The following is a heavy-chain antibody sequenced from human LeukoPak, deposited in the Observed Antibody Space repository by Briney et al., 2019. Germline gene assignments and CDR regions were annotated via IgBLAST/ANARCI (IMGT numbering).Heavy chain of an antibody. CDR1: GFTFSAYG. D-gene: IGHD2-15*01. J-gene: IGHJ4*02. CDR2: IYRGGAT. Sequence: PGGSLRLSCVASGFTFSAYGMHWVRQAPGKGLEWLSVIYRGGATYYADSVKGRFFISRDSSKNTWHLQLNSLRGEDTAVYYCAGASSNGVAIDATSFDLWGQGTRVIVSS. CDR3: AGASSNGVAIDATSFDL. V-gene: IGHV3-NL1*01.